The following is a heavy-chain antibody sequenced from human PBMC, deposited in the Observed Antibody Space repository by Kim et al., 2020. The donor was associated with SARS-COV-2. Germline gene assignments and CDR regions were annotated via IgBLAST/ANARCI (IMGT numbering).Heavy chain of an antibody. CDR2: IYPDDSQI. D-gene: IGHD3-16*01. Sequence: GESLKISCKGSGYNFAHYWIGWVRQMPGKGLEWVGIIYPDDSQIKYSPSFQGQVTISVDKSISVAYLQWSSLKASDTAIYYCARHGLRCCWGARCFTSYYYYGMDVWGQGTTVTVSS. J-gene: IGHJ6*02. CDR1: GYNFAHYW. CDR3: ARHGLRCCWGARCFTSYYYYGMDV. V-gene: IGHV5-51*01.